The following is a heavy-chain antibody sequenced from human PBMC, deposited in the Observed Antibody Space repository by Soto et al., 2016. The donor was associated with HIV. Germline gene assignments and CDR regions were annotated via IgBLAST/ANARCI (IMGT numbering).Heavy chain of an antibody. Sequence: VQLQESGPGLVKTSQTLSLTCTVTGDSITTGGYYWNWIRQHPGKGLEWIGYIYYSGSTYYNSSLKSRISISVDTSKNQFSLKVRSVTAADTAVYFXARGNMWYSLDFWGPG. D-gene: IGHD1-1*01. CDR3: ARGNMWYSLDF. CDR2: IYYSGST. V-gene: IGHV4-31*03. J-gene: IGHJ6*01. CDR1: GDSITTGGYY.